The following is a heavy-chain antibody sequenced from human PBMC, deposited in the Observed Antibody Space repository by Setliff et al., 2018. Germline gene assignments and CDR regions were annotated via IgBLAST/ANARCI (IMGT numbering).Heavy chain of an antibody. J-gene: IGHJ4*02. V-gene: IGHV4-59*08. CDR2: MYYSGGT. Sequence: PSETLSLTCTVSGGSVRGYYWSWIRQPPGKGLEWIGYMYYSGGTNYNPSLKSRVTISVDTSKNQFSLELRSVTAADTAVYYCARLPPLHTPMALTFDYWGQGILVTVSS. D-gene: IGHD5-18*01. CDR3: ARLPPLHTPMALTFDY. CDR1: GGSVRGYY.